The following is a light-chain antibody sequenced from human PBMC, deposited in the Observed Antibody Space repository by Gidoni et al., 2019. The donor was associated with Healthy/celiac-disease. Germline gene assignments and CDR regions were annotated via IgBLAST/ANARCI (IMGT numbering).Light chain of an antibody. Sequence: DIQMTQSPSTLSASVGDRVPITCRASQSISSWLAWYQQKPGKAPKLLIYKASSLESGVPSRFSGSGSGTEFTLTISSMQPDDVETYYCQQYNSYFALTFGGGTKVEIK. CDR2: KAS. V-gene: IGKV1-5*03. CDR3: QQYNSYFALT. CDR1: QSISSW. J-gene: IGKJ4*01.